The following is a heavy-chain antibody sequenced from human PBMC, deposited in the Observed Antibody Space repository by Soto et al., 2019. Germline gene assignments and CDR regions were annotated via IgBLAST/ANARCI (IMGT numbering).Heavy chain of an antibody. CDR3: ARDLWGYCGTDCYPLDV. D-gene: IGHD2-21*02. V-gene: IGHV4-59*01. J-gene: IGHJ6*02. CDR1: AGSIRPSY. Sequence: SEALSLTCTVSAGSIRPSYWSWFRQPPGKGLEWIGYMYNTGSTVYNPSFKSRVTISVDTSKNQFSLKLNSVTAADTAVYYCARDLWGYCGTDCYPLDVWGQGTTVT. CDR2: MYNTGST.